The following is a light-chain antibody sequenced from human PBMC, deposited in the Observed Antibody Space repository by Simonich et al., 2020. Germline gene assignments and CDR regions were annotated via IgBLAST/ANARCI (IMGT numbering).Light chain of an antibody. J-gene: IGLJ2*01. V-gene: IGLV6-57*01. Sequence: FMLPPPHSVSESPGKTVTLSCPRSSGSIARHYVQWYQQRPGSSPTSVISEDNQRPSGVPDRFSGSIDSASNSASLTISGLKTEDEADYYSQSYDSSNQVFGGGTKLTVL. CDR3: QSYDSSNQV. CDR2: EDN. CDR1: SGSIARHY.